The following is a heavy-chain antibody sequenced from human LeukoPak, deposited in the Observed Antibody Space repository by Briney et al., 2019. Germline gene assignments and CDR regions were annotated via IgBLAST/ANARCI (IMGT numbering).Heavy chain of an antibody. CDR1: GGSISSYY. J-gene: IGHJ4*02. CDR2: IYYSGST. Sequence: SETLSLTCTVSGGSISSYYCSWIRQPPGKGLEWIGYIYYSGSTNYNPSLKSRVTISVDTSKNQFSLKLSSVTAADTAVYYCARGGDGYPYYFDYWGQGTLVTVSS. CDR3: ARGGDGYPYYFDY. D-gene: IGHD5-24*01. V-gene: IGHV4-59*01.